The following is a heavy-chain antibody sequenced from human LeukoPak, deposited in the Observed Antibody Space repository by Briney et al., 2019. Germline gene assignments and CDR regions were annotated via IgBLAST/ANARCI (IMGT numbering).Heavy chain of an antibody. Sequence: GGSLRLSCAAFGFSLSGFSINWVRQAPGKGLEWVSYISSSGSTIYYADSVKGRFTISRDNSKNTLYLQMNSLKAEDAALYYCAKGNYGEKIDYWGPGTLVTVSS. CDR1: GFSLSGFS. D-gene: IGHD4-17*01. CDR2: ISSSGSTI. J-gene: IGHJ4*02. V-gene: IGHV3-48*01. CDR3: AKGNYGEKIDY.